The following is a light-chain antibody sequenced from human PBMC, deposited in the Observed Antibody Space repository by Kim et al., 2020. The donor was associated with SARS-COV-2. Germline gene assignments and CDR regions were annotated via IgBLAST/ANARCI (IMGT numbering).Light chain of an antibody. J-gene: IGKJ4*01. CDR3: QRHGAWHLT. CDR2: DAS. V-gene: IGKV3-15*01. Sequence: EIVVTQSPATLSVSPGERAALSCRTSESVGTFLAWYQQKPGLTPRPLILDASNSATGVPARFNGGGSGTEFNLTSSSLQSEDFAAYYCQRHGAWHLTVGGGTKVDI. CDR1: ESVGTF.